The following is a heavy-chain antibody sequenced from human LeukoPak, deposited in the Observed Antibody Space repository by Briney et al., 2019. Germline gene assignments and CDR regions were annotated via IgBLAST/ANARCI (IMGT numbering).Heavy chain of an antibody. D-gene: IGHD3-9*01. CDR1: GFTFSSYW. V-gene: IGHV3-74*01. Sequence: GGSLRLSCEASGFTFSSYWMHWVRQTPGKGLMWVARIKSDGSTIYADSVQGRFTISRDNAKNMVYLQMNSLRAEDTAVYYCASRLRYFDWSFDYWGQGTLVTVSS. CDR3: ASRLRYFDWSFDY. J-gene: IGHJ4*02. CDR2: IKSDGST.